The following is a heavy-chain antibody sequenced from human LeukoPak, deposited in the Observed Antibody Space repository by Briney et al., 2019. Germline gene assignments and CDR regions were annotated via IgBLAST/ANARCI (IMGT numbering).Heavy chain of an antibody. V-gene: IGHV4-39*01. CDR2: IHYSGST. CDR3: ARHVALNDYGDSPARFFFDY. Sequence: PSETLSLTCTVSGGSISSSSYYWGWIRQPPGKGLEWIGSIHYSGSTCYNPSLKSRITISVDTSKNQFSLKLNSVTAADTAVFYCARHVALNDYGDSPARFFFDYWGQGTLVTVSS. J-gene: IGHJ4*02. D-gene: IGHD4-17*01. CDR1: GGSISSSSYY.